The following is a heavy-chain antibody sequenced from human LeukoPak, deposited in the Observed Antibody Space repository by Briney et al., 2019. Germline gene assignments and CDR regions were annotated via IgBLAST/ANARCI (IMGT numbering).Heavy chain of an antibody. CDR1: GFTFSAYT. J-gene: IGHJ4*02. CDR3: ARDGGSGWYDY. V-gene: IGHV3-30-3*01. CDR2: ISNDGSNT. D-gene: IGHD6-19*01. Sequence: PGGSLRLSCAASGFTFSAYTPHWVRQAPGKGLEWVAVISNDGSNTYHADSVKGRFTISRDNSKNTLYLQMNSLRAEDTALYYCARDGGSGWYDYWGQGTLVTVSS.